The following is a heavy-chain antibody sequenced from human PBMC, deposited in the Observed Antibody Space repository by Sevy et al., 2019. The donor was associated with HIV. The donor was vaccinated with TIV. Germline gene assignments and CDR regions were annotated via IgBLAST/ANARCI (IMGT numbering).Heavy chain of an antibody. CDR3: ARDDRIAAAERDYYYYMDV. J-gene: IGHJ6*03. D-gene: IGHD6-13*01. CDR2: IKQDGSEK. Sequence: GGSLRLSCAASGFTFSSYWMSWVRQAPGKGLEWVANIKQDGSEKYYVHSVKGRFTISRDNAKNSLYLQMNSLRAEDTAVYYCARDDRIAAAERDYYYYMDVWGKGTTVTVSS. CDR1: GFTFSSYW. V-gene: IGHV3-7*03.